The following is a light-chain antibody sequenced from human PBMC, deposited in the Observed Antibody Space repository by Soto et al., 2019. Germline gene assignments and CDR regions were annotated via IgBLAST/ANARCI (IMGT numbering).Light chain of an antibody. CDR3: SSYTFSALV. CDR1: SSDVDTYIY. CDR2: DVT. J-gene: IGLJ1*01. V-gene: IGLV2-14*03. Sequence: QSALTQPASVSGSHGQSITISCTGTSSDVDTYIYISWYQQHPGKAPKLIIYDVTNRPPGVSNRFSGSKSGNTASLTISGLQTEDEADYYCSSYTFSALVFATGTKLTVL.